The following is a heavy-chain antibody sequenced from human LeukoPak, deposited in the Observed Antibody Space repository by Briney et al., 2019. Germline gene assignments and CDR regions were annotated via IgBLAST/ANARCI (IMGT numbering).Heavy chain of an antibody. J-gene: IGHJ6*02. CDR1: GFTFSDYA. CDR3: ARDLEYYDILTGYYSPYGMDV. V-gene: IGHV3-21*01. Sequence: GGSLRLSCAASGFTFSDYAMHWVRQAPGKGLEWVSSISSSSSYIYYADSVKGRFTISRDNAKNSLYLQMNSLRAEDTAVYYCARDLEYYDILTGYYSPYGMDVWGQGITVTVSS. D-gene: IGHD3-9*01. CDR2: ISSSSSYI.